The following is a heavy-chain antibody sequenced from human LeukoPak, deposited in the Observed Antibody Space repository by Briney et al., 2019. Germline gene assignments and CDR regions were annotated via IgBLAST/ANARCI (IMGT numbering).Heavy chain of an antibody. CDR2: IYDNRFT. CDR3: ARHITKRSSSGWFDP. Sequence: SQTLSLTCTVSGGSISSGGQYWSWTRQHPGEGLEWIGCIYDNRFTYYNPSFESRVTISVDSSENQFSLKLGSVTAADTAVYYCARHITKRSSSGWFDPWGQGTLVTVSS. V-gene: IGHV4-31*03. D-gene: IGHD3-10*01. J-gene: IGHJ5*02. CDR1: GGSISSGGQY.